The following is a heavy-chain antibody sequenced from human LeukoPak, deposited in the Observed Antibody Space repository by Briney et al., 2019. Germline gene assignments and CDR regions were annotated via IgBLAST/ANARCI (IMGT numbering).Heavy chain of an antibody. CDR2: IIPIFGTA. CDR3: ARAGGGSYHYYYYYYMDV. J-gene: IGHJ6*03. D-gene: IGHD2-15*01. CDR1: GGTFISYA. V-gene: IGHV1-69*01. Sequence: SVKVSCKASGGTFISYAISWVRQAPGQGLEWMGGIIPIFGTANYAQKFQGRVTITADESTSTAYMELSSLRSEDTAVYYCARAGGGSYHYYYYYYMDVWGKGTTVTVSS.